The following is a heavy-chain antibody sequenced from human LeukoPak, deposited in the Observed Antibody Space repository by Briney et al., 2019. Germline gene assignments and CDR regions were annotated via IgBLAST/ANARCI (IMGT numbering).Heavy chain of an antibody. Sequence: ASVKVSCKASRGTFSSYAISWVRQAPGQGLEWMGGIIPIFGTANYAQKFQGRVTITADESTSTAYMELSSLRSEDTAVYYCARPSNYYGSGSPYYYYGMDVWGQGTTVTVSS. D-gene: IGHD3-10*01. CDR3: ARPSNYYGSGSPYYYYGMDV. J-gene: IGHJ6*02. V-gene: IGHV1-69*13. CDR2: IIPIFGTA. CDR1: RGTFSSYA.